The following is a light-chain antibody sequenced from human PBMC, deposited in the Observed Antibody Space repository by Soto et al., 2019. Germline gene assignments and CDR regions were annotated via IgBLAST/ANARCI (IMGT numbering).Light chain of an antibody. J-gene: IGKJ3*01. CDR3: QQYNNWPPL. CDR1: QSVSRN. V-gene: IGKV3-15*01. CDR2: GAS. Sequence: EIVMTQSPATLSVSPGERATLSCRASQSVSRNLAWYQQKPGQAPRLLIYGASTRATGIPARFSGSGSGTEFTLNISSLQSEDFAVYYCQQYNNWPPLFGPGTKVYIK.